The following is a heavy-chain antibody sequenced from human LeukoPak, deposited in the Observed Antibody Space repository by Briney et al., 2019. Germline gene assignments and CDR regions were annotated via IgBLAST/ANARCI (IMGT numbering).Heavy chain of an antibody. J-gene: IGHJ4*02. Sequence: GGSLRLSCAASGFTFSDYYMSWIRQAPGKGLEWVSAISGSGGSTYYADSVKGRFTISRDNSKNTLYLQMNSLRAEDTAVYYCARYCSSTSCNFDYWGQGTLVTVSS. V-gene: IGHV3-23*01. CDR2: ISGSGGST. CDR3: ARYCSSTSCNFDY. D-gene: IGHD2-2*01. CDR1: GFTFSDYY.